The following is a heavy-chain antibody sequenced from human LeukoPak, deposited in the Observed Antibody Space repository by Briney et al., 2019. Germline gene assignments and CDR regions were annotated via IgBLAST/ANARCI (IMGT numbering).Heavy chain of an antibody. Sequence: LRLSCVGSGFTFDDHAMYWVRQAPGKGLEWVSGISWNSGSIGYADSVKGRFTISRDNAKNSLYLQMNSLRAEDTALYYCARGLKYYHDTSFDYWGQGTLVTVSS. CDR3: ARGLKYYHDTSFDY. D-gene: IGHD3-22*01. V-gene: IGHV3-9*01. CDR2: ISWNSGSI. CDR1: GFTFDDHA. J-gene: IGHJ4*02.